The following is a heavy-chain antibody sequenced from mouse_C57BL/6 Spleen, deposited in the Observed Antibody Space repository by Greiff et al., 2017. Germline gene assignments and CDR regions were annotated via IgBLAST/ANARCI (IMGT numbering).Heavy chain of an antibody. V-gene: IGHV14-4*01. CDR2: IDPENGDT. CDR3: TTGSNPWFAY. CDR1: GFNIKDDY. D-gene: IGHD2-5*01. Sequence: EVQLQQSGAELVRPGALVKLSCTASGFNIKDDYMHWVKQRPEQGLEWIGWIDPENGDTEYASKFQGKATITADTSSNTAYLQLSSLTSEDTAVYYCTTGSNPWFAYWGQGTLVTVSA. J-gene: IGHJ3*01.